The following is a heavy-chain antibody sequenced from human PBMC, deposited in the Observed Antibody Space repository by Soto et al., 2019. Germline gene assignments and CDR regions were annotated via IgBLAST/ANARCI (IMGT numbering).Heavy chain of an antibody. CDR2: TYYRSKWYS. V-gene: IGHV6-1*01. D-gene: IGHD1-1*01. CDR1: GDIVSSNNGA. Sequence: SQTLSLTCAISGDIVSSNNGAWTWIRQSPSRGLEWLVRTYYRSKWYSDYALSMKSRITINPDTSKNQFSLQLNSVTPEDTAVYYCAKAGGPTYNYYGVEVWGQGTTVTVSS. J-gene: IGHJ6*02. CDR3: AKAGGPTYNYYGVEV.